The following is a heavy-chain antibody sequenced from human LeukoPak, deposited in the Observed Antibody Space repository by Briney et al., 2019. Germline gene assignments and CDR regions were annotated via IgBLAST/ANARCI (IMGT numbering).Heavy chain of an antibody. CDR1: GFTFSSYS. J-gene: IGHJ4*02. CDR2: ISSSSSYI. D-gene: IGHD6-19*01. V-gene: IGHV3-21*01. CDR3: ARSPFKIRIAVAGRPFDG. Sequence: GGSLRLSCAASGFTFSSYSMNWVRQAPGKGLEWVSSISSSSSYIYYADSVKGRFTISRDNAKNSLYLQMNSLRAEDTAVYYFARSPFKIRIAVAGRPFDGWGQGTLVTV.